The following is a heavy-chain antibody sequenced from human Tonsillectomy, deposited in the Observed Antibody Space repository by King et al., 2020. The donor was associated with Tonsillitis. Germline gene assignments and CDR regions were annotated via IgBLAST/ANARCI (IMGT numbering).Heavy chain of an antibody. J-gene: IGHJ3*02. CDR2: ILPFVGSS. CDR3: ARREADGGDSWTGTFDI. Sequence: VQLVESGAQVKTPGSSVKVSCKASGGTFSSYAISWVRQAPEQGLEWMGGILPFVGSSNYAQKFQGRVTLTADESTTTAYMELRSLRSEDTAVYYWARREADGGDSWTGTFDIWGQGTMVSVSS. D-gene: IGHD3/OR15-3a*01. V-gene: IGHV1-69*01. CDR1: GGTFSSYA.